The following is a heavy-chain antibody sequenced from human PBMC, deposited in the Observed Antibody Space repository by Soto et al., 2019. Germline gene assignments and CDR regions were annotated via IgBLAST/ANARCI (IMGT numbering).Heavy chain of an antibody. Sequence: SVKVSCKASGGTFSSYAISWVRQAPGQGLEWMGGIIPIFGTANYAQKFQGRVTITADESTSTAYMELSSLRSEDTAVYYCARPHSRAYDSSGYYYWVYWGQGTLVTVSS. V-gene: IGHV1-69*13. J-gene: IGHJ4*02. D-gene: IGHD3-22*01. CDR1: GGTFSSYA. CDR2: IIPIFGTA. CDR3: ARPHSRAYDSSGYYYWVY.